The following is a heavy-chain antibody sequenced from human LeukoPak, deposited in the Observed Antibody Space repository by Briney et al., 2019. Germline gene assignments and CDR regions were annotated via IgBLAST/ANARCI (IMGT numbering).Heavy chain of an antibody. CDR3: ARTIIDSSGYLDY. V-gene: IGHV3-23*01. J-gene: IGHJ4*02. CDR1: GFTFSSYA. CDR2: ISGSGGST. D-gene: IGHD3-22*01. Sequence: GGSLRLSCAASGFTFSSYAMSWVRQAPGKGLEWVSAISGSGGSTYYADSVKGRFTISRDNAKNSLYLQMNSLRAEDTAVYYCARTIIDSSGYLDYWGQGTLVTVSS.